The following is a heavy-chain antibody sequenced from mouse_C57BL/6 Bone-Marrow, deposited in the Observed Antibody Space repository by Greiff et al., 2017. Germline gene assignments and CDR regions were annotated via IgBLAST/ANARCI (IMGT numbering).Heavy chain of an antibody. V-gene: IGHV1-61*01. J-gene: IGHJ2*01. CDR2: IYPSDSET. Sequence: VQLQQPGAELVRPGSSVKLSCKASGYTFTSYWMDWVKQRPGQGLEWIGNIYPSDSETHYNQKFKDKATLTVDKSSSTAYMQLSSLTSEDSAVYYGARKGPFDYWGQGTTLTVSS. CDR1: GYTFTSYW. D-gene: IGHD3-3*01. CDR3: ARKGPFDY.